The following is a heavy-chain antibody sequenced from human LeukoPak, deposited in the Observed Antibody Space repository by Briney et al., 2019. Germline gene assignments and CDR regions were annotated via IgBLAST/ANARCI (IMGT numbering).Heavy chain of an antibody. V-gene: IGHV3-21*05. Sequence: GGSLRLSCAASGFTFSSYEMNWVRQAPGKGLEWVSYISSSSNYIYYADSVKGRFTISRDNAKNSLHLQMNSLRAEDTAVYYCARGASGSFYYWGQGTLVTVSS. CDR3: ARGASGSFYY. CDR1: GFTFSSYE. D-gene: IGHD1-26*01. J-gene: IGHJ4*02. CDR2: ISSSSNYI.